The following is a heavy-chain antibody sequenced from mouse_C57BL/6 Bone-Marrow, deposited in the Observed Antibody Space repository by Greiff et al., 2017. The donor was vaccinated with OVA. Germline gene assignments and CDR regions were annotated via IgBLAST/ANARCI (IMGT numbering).Heavy chain of an antibody. Sequence: QVQLQQPGAELVRPGTSVKLSCKASGYTFTSYWMRWVKQRPGQGLEWIGVIHPSSGNTNYNEKFKGKATLTVDKSSSTAYMQISSLTSEDSAVYYCARYYYGRDDAMDYWGQGPSVTVSS. CDR1: GYTFTSYW. CDR2: IHPSSGNT. V-gene: IGHV1-59*01. J-gene: IGHJ4*01. D-gene: IGHD1-1*01. CDR3: ARYYYGRDDAMDY.